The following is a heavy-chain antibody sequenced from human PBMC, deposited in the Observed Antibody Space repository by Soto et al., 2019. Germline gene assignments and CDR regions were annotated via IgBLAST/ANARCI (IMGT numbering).Heavy chain of an antibody. CDR1: GFTFSSYS. V-gene: IGHV3-21*01. J-gene: IGHJ6*03. D-gene: IGHD2-15*01. CDR2: ISSSSSYI. Sequence: GGSLRLSCAASGFTFSSYSTNWVRQAPGKGLEWVSSISSSSSYIYYADSVKGRFTISRDNAKNSLYLQMNSLRAEDTAVYYCARDGSGGYMDVWGKGTTVTVSS. CDR3: ARDGSGGYMDV.